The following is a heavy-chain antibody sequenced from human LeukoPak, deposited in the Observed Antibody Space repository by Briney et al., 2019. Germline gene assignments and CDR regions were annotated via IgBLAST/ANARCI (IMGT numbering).Heavy chain of an antibody. CDR1: GDSITNGGYY. CDR2: IHYSGTT. Sequence: PSETLSLTCSVSGDSITNGGYYWGWVRQPPGKALQWIGNIHYSGTTYYNPSLKSRLTMSLDKSTNQFYLKMTSVTAADTAVYYCAGANQFDFWGQGTLVAVSS. V-gene: IGHV4-31*03. J-gene: IGHJ4*02. CDR3: AGANQFDF. D-gene: IGHD1-14*01.